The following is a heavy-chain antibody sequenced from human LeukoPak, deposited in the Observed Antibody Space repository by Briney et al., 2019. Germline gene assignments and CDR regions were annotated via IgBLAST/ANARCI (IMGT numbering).Heavy chain of an antibody. CDR3: ARGANWAGYYYYYMDV. J-gene: IGHJ6*03. D-gene: IGHD4/OR15-4a*01. CDR1: GFTFSSYS. CDR2: ISSSSSYI. Sequence: GGSLRLSCAASGFTFSSYSMNWVRQAPGKGLEWVSSISSSSSYIYYADSVKGRFTISRDNAKNSLYLQMNSLRAEDTAVYYCARGANWAGYYYYYMDVWGKGTRSPSP. V-gene: IGHV3-21*01.